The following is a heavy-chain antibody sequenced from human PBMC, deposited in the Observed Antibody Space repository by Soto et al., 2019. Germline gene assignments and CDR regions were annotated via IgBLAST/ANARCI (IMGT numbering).Heavy chain of an antibody. V-gene: IGHV3-48*02. CDR3: AQFPGITGTTQSYGMDV. D-gene: IGHD1-7*01. Sequence: HPGGSLRLSCAASGLTFSSYSMNWVRQAPGKGLEWVSYISSSSSTIYYADSVEGRFTISRDNAKNSLHLQMNSLRDEDTAVYYCAQFPGITGTTQSYGMDVWGQGTRVTVSS. CDR1: GLTFSSYS. CDR2: ISSSSSTI. J-gene: IGHJ6*02.